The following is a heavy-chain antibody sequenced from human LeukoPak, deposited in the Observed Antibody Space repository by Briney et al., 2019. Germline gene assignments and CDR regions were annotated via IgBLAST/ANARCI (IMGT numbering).Heavy chain of an antibody. Sequence: SQTLSLTCTVSGGSISSGSYYWSWIRQPPGKGLEWIGYINYIGNTNYNPSLKSRVTISLDTSKNQFSLNLSSVTAADTAVYYCARDKVEDFWSGHYQGTYYYYMDVWGKGTTVTVSS. V-gene: IGHV4-61*01. D-gene: IGHD3-3*01. CDR3: ARDKVEDFWSGHYQGTYYYYMDV. J-gene: IGHJ6*03. CDR1: GGSISSGSYY. CDR2: INYIGNT.